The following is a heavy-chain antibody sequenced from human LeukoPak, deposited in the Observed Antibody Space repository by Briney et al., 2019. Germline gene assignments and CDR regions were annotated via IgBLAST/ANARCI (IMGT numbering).Heavy chain of an antibody. V-gene: IGHV1-2*02. CDR2: INPNSGGT. Sequence: ASVKVSCKASGYTFTSYYMHWVRQAPGQGLEWMGWINPNSGGTNYAQKFQGRVTMTRDTSISTAYMELSRLRSDDTAVYYCARGGGSVTTRYYYYYMDVWGKGTTVTVSS. D-gene: IGHD2-15*01. CDR1: GYTFTSYY. CDR3: ARGGGSVTTRYYYYYMDV. J-gene: IGHJ6*03.